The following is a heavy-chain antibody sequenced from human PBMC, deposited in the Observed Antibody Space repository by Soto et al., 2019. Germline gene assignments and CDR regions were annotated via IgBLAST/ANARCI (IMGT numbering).Heavy chain of an antibody. J-gene: IGHJ4*02. D-gene: IGHD2-21*01. Sequence: QVQLVESGGGVVQPGGSLRLTCAASGFTFSNYGMHWVRQAPGKGLEWVAVIWYDGNNKYYADSVKGRSTISRDNSNNTLYVQMTSLRAEDTAVYYCARGLHSLFDYWGQGTLVTVSS. CDR2: IWYDGNNK. V-gene: IGHV3-33*01. CDR1: GFTFSNYG. CDR3: ARGLHSLFDY.